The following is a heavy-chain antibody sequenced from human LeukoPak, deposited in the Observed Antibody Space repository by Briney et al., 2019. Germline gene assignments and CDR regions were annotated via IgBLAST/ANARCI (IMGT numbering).Heavy chain of an antibody. CDR2: INSDGSSA. J-gene: IGHJ4*02. CDR1: GFTFSNYW. CDR3: ARPVTGTYAPLEY. V-gene: IGHV3-74*01. D-gene: IGHD1-1*01. Sequence: RAGGSLRLSCAASGFTFSNYWMHWVRQAPGKGLVYVSRINSDGSSANYADSVQGRFTISRDNAKNTLYLEMNSLRADDTAVYYCARPVTGTYAPLEYWGQGTLVTVSS.